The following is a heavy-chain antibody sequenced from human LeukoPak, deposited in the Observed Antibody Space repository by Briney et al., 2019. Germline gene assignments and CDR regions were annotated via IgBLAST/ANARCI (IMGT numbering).Heavy chain of an antibody. CDR1: GFTFSSYA. V-gene: IGHV3-23*01. D-gene: IGHD3-22*01. CDR2: SGDNT. Sequence: PGESLRLSCVASGFTFSSYAMTWVRQAPGKGLEWVSSSGDNTRYADSVKGRFTMSRDNSKNTLDLQMNGLRAEDTAVYYCAKSWRYYDTSNYYAFDIWGQGTMVTVSS. CDR3: AKSWRYYDTSNYYAFDI. J-gene: IGHJ3*02.